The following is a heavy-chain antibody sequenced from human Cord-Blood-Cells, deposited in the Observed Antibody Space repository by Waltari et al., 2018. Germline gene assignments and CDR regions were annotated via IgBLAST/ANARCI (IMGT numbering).Heavy chain of an antibody. V-gene: IGHV1-2*02. D-gene: IGHD2-2*01. J-gene: IGHJ5*02. CDR3: ARVVGGYCSSTSCLFDP. CDR2: INPNSGGT. CDR1: GDTFTGYY. Sequence: QLLQSGAEVKKPGSSVNVPCTASGDTFTGYYIHWVVHSPGHGLEWMGLINPNSGGTNYAQKFQGRVTITRDTSISTAYMELSRLGSDDTAVYYCARVVGGYCSSTSCLFDPWGQGTLVTVSS.